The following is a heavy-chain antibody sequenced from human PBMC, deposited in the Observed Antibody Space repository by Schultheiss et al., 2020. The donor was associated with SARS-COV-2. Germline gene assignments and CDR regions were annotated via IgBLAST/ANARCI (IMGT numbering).Heavy chain of an antibody. CDR1: GGSISSGGYS. D-gene: IGHD3-3*01. CDR3: ARSLRIDFWSGYTAGTYGMDV. J-gene: IGHJ6*02. CDR2: IYYSGST. Sequence: SETLSLTCAVSGGSISSGGYSWSWIRQPPGKGLEWIGYIYYSGSTNYNPSLKSRVTISVDTSKNQFSLKLSSVTAVDTAVYYCARSLRIDFWSGYTAGTYGMDVWGQGTTVTVSS. V-gene: IGHV4-61*08.